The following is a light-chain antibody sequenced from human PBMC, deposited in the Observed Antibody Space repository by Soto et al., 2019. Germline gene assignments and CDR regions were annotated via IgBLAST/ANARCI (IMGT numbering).Light chain of an antibody. CDR3: QQSYNTASIS. CDR1: QSISRN. J-gene: IGKJ5*01. CDR2: AAS. Sequence: DIQMTQSPSSLSASVGDRVTITCRASQSISRNLNWYQHKPGKAPKLLIYAASSLQNGVPSRFSGGGSRTEFTLSISRLQPEDFGTYYGQQSYNTASISFGQGTRLEIK. V-gene: IGKV1-39*01.